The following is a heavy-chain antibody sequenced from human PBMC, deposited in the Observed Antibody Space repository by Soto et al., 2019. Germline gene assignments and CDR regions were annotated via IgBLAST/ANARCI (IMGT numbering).Heavy chain of an antibody. D-gene: IGHD3-3*01. CDR2: INHSGST. Sequence: SVTLSLTCSVDGGSFSGYYWSWIRQPPGKGMEWIGEINHSGSTNYNPSLKSRVTISVDTSKNQFSLKPSSVTAADTAVYYCARGRYYDCCGGYRNYSYYRMDLWGQGTTETVSS. CDR1: GGSFSGYY. CDR3: ARGRYYDCCGGYRNYSYYRMDL. J-gene: IGHJ6*02. V-gene: IGHV4-34*01.